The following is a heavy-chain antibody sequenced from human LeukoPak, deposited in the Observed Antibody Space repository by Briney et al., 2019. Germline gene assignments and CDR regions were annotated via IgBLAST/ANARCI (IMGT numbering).Heavy chain of an antibody. J-gene: IGHJ5*02. CDR2: INHSGST. D-gene: IGHD6-19*01. CDR3: AREGYSSGWYVLRGTHRGPHNWFDP. CDR1: GGSISSSSYY. Sequence: SETLSLTCTVSGGSISSSSYYWSWIRQPPGKGLEWIGEINHSGSTNYNPSLKSRVTISVDTSKNQFSLKLSSVTAADTAVYYCAREGYSSGWYVLRGTHRGPHNWFDPWGQGTLVTVSS. V-gene: IGHV4-39*07.